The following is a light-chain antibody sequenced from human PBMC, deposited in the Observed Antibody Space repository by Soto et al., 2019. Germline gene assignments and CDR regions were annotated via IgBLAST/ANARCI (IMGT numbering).Light chain of an antibody. CDR1: ESISGW. CDR3: QQYNSYPRT. V-gene: IGKV1-5*03. J-gene: IGKJ1*01. CDR2: KAS. Sequence: DIQMTQSPSTLSASVGDRVTITCRASESISGWLAWYQQKPGKAPKLVIFKASTLESGVPSRFSGSGSGTEFTLSNSSLQPDDFAIYYCQQYNSYPRTFGQGTKVEIK.